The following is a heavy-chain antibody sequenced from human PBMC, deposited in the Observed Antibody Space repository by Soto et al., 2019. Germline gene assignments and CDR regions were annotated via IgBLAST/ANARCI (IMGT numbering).Heavy chain of an antibody. Sequence: SETLSLTCAVFGGSFSGYYWSWIRQPPGKGLEWIGEINHSGSTNYNPSLKSRVTISVDTSKNQFSLKLSSVTAADTAVYYCARLGPMVRGYYYYGMDVWGQGTTVTVSS. V-gene: IGHV4-34*01. CDR2: INHSGST. CDR3: ARLGPMVRGYYYYGMDV. D-gene: IGHD3-10*01. CDR1: GGSFSGYY. J-gene: IGHJ6*02.